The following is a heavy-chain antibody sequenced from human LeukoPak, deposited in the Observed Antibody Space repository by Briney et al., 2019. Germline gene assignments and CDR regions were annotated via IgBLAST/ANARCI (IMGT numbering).Heavy chain of an antibody. CDR1: GYTFTSYD. D-gene: IGHD6-19*01. CDR3: ARGRAVAGTQGGDY. J-gene: IGHJ4*02. CDR2: MNPISGNT. Sequence: ASVKVSCKASGYTFTSYDINWVQQATGQGLEWMGWMNPISGNTGYAQKFQGRVTMTRNTSISTAYMELSSLRSEDTAVYYCARGRAVAGTQGGDYWGQGTLVTVSS. V-gene: IGHV1-8*01.